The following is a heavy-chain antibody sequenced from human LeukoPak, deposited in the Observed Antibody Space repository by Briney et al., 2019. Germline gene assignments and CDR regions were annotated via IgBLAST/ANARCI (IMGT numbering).Heavy chain of an antibody. D-gene: IGHD6-19*01. CDR2: ISSSGKST. CDR3: AKEPYRPPQWPGG. CDR1: GFTFSSYA. Sequence: GGSLRLSCAASGFTFSSYALSWVRQAPGKGPEWVSGISSSGKSTYYADSVKGRFTISRDNFKNTLYLQMNSLRAEDTAVYYCAKEPYRPPQWPGGWGQGTLVTVSS. V-gene: IGHV3-23*01. J-gene: IGHJ1*01.